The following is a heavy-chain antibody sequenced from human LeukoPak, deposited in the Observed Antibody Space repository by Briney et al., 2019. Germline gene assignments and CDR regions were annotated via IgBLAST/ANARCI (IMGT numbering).Heavy chain of an antibody. V-gene: IGHV3-21*01. D-gene: IGHD3-3*01. Sequence: GGSLRLSCAASGFTFSSYSMNWVRQAPGKGLEWVSSISSSSSYIYYADSVKGRFTISRDNAKNSLYLQMNSLGAEDTAVYYCARGVRLGSLEWLPIYYYYYMDVWGKGTTVTVSS. J-gene: IGHJ6*03. CDR2: ISSSSSYI. CDR1: GFTFSSYS. CDR3: ARGVRLGSLEWLPIYYYYYMDV.